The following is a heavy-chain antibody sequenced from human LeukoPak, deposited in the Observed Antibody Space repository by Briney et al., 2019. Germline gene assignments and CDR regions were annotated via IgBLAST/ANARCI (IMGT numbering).Heavy chain of an antibody. Sequence: ASVKVSCKASGYTFTSYDINWVRQATGQGLEWMGWMNPNSGNTGYAQKFQGRVTMTRNTSISTAYMELSSLRSEDTAVYYCAAEGEGFGHFDYWGQGTLVTVSS. D-gene: IGHD3-10*01. CDR2: MNPNSGNT. CDR3: AAEGEGFGHFDY. J-gene: IGHJ4*02. V-gene: IGHV1-8*01. CDR1: GYTFTSYD.